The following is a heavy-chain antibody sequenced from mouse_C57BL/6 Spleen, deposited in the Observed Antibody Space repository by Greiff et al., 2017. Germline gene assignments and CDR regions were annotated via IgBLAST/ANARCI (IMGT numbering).Heavy chain of an antibody. CDR1: GYAFSSSW. J-gene: IGHJ4*01. V-gene: IGHV1-82*01. Sequence: QVQLQQSGPELVKPGASVKISCKASGYAFSSSWMNWVKQRPGKGLEWIGRIYPGDGDTNYNGKFKGKATLTADKSSSTAYMQLSSLTSEDSAVYFCARQLRHYAMDYWGQGTSVTVSS. CDR2: IYPGDGDT. D-gene: IGHD3-2*02. CDR3: ARQLRHYAMDY.